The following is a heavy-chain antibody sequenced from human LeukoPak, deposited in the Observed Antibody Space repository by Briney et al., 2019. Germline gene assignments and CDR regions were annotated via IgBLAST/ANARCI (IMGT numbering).Heavy chain of an antibody. CDR2: ISGSSGNT. V-gene: IGHV3-23*01. J-gene: IGHJ4*02. Sequence: GGSLRLSCAASGFTFSSYAMSWVRQAPGKGLEWVSAISGSSGNTYYADSVKGRFTISRDNSKNTLYLQMNSLRAEDTAVYYCAKSDDIVVVPAVSPLDYWGQGTLVTVSS. CDR1: GFTFSSYA. CDR3: AKSDDIVVVPAVSPLDY. D-gene: IGHD2-2*01.